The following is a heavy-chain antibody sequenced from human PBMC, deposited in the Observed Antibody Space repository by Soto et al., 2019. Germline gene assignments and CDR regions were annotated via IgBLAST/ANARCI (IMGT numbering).Heavy chain of an antibody. V-gene: IGHV3-23*01. CDR3: AKGRGGSGSLTPRVDF. Sequence: EVQLLESGGGLVQPGGSLRLSCAASGFTFNNYAMSWVRQAPGKGLEWVSAISGGGDTTSYADSVKGRFTVSRDGSKNTLYLQMNSLRAEDTDVYYCAKGRGGSGSLTPRVDFWGQGTLVTVSS. CDR2: ISGGGDTT. CDR1: GFTFNNYA. D-gene: IGHD3-10*01. J-gene: IGHJ4*02.